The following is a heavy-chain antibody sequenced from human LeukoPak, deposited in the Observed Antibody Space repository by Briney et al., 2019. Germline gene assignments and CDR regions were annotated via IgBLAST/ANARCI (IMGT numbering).Heavy chain of an antibody. J-gene: IGHJ4*02. CDR3: AKEIWPTVTTPGHTHFDY. V-gene: IGHV3-21*01. CDR2: ISSSGIST. CDR1: GFTFSDYS. D-gene: IGHD4-17*01. Sequence: GGSLRLSCAASGFTFSDYSMNWVRQAPGKGLEWVSSISSSGISTHYADSVKGRFTISRDNAKNSLDLQMNSLRAEDTAVYYCAKEIWPTVTTPGHTHFDYWGQGTLVTVSS.